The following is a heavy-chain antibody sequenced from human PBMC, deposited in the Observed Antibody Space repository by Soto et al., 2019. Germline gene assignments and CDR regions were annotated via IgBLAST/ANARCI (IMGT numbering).Heavy chain of an antibody. CDR3: ARDQGWFGEFSTKYNWFDP. V-gene: IGHV4-31*03. Sequence: PSETLSLTCTVSGGSISSGGYYWSWIRQHPGKGLEWIGYIYYSGSTYYNPSLKSRVTISVDTSKNQFSLKLSSVTAADTAVYYCARDQGWFGEFSTKYNWFDPWGQGILVTVSS. CDR2: IYYSGST. D-gene: IGHD3-10*01. J-gene: IGHJ5*02. CDR1: GGSISSGGYY.